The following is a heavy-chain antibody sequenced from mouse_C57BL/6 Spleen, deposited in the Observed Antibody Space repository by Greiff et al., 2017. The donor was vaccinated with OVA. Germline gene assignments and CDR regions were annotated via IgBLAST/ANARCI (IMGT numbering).Heavy chain of an antibody. Sequence: EVQLQQSGGGLVQPGGSLKLSCAASGFTFSDYGMAWVRQAPRKGPAWVAFISNLAYSIYYADTVTGRFTISRENAKNTLYLEMSSLRSEDTAMYYCARRGITTGYAMDYWGQGTSVTVSS. CDR1: GFTFSDYG. D-gene: IGHD1-1*01. CDR2: ISNLAYSI. CDR3: ARRGITTGYAMDY. J-gene: IGHJ4*01. V-gene: IGHV5-15*04.